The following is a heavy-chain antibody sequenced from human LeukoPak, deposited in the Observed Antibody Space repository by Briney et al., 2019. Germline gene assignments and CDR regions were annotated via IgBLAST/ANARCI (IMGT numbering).Heavy chain of an antibody. D-gene: IGHD3-22*01. V-gene: IGHV4-34*01. Sequence: SGTLSLTCAVYGGSFSGYYWTWIRQPPGKTLEWIGEINHSGSSNYNPSLMSRVTMSVDTSKNQISLRLSSVTAANTAVYYCARETSPYSRRGWYFDLWGRGTPVTVSS. CDR1: GGSFSGYY. CDR3: ARETSPYSRRGWYFDL. J-gene: IGHJ2*01. CDR2: INHSGSS.